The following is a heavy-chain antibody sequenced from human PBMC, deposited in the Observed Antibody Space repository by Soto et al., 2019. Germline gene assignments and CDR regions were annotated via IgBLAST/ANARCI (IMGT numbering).Heavy chain of an antibody. CDR1: GGSISSYY. CDR3: ARTSNYDILTGYGPYFDY. Sequence: SETLSLTCTVSGGSISSYYWSWIRQPPGKGLEWIGYIYYSGSTNYNPSLKSRVTISVDTSKNQFSLKLSSVTAADTAVYYCARTSNYDILTGYGPYFDYWGQGALVTVSS. J-gene: IGHJ4*02. V-gene: IGHV4-59*01. CDR2: IYYSGST. D-gene: IGHD3-9*01.